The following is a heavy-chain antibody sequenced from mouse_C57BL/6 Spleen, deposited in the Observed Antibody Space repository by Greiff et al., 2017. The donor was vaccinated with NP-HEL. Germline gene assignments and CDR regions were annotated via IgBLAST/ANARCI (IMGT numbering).Heavy chain of an antibody. CDR3: ARRMVTTGYAMDY. D-gene: IGHD2-2*01. V-gene: IGHV5-17*01. J-gene: IGHJ4*01. CDR1: GFTFSDYG. CDR2: ISSGSSTI. Sequence: EVQRVESGGGLVKPGGSLKLSCAASGFTFSDYGMHWVRQAPETGLEWVAYISSGSSTIYYADTVKGRFTISRDNAKSTLFLQMTSLRSEDTAMYYCARRMVTTGYAMDYWGQGTSVTVSS.